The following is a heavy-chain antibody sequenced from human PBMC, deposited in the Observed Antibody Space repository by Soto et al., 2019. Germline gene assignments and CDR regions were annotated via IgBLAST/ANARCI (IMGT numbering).Heavy chain of an antibody. D-gene: IGHD3-9*01. CDR3: ARGDILTGSFTDAFDI. V-gene: IGHV3-21*01. Sequence: GGPLRLSCAASGFTFSSYSMNWVRQAPGKGLEWVSSISSSSSYIYYADSVKGRFTISRDNAKNSLYLQMNSLRAEDTAVYYCARGDILTGSFTDAFDIWGQGTMVNVSS. CDR2: ISSSSSYI. CDR1: GFTFSSYS. J-gene: IGHJ3*02.